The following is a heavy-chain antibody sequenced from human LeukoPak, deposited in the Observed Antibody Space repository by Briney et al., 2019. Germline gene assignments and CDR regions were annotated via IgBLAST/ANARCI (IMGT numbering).Heavy chain of an antibody. CDR2: IYYSGST. CDR1: GGSISSYY. D-gene: IGHD6-13*01. Sequence: SETLSLTCTVSGGSISSYYWSWIRQPPGKGLEWLGYIYYSGSTKYNPSLKSRVTISVDTSKNQFSLNLSSVTAADTAVYYCARDRTRIAAAGLDAFDIWGQGTMVTVSS. CDR3: ARDRTRIAAAGLDAFDI. V-gene: IGHV4-59*01. J-gene: IGHJ3*02.